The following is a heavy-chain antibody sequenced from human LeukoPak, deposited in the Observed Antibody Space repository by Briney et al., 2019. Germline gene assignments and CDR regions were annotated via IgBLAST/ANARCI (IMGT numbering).Heavy chain of an antibody. V-gene: IGHV3-7*01. Sequence: GGSLRLSCAASGFTFSSYWMSWVRQAPGKGLECVANINQDGSEKYYVDSVKGRFTISRDNGKNSLYLRMNSLRAEDTAVYYCARAGLLWFGESKFDYWGQGTLVTVSS. CDR2: INQDGSEK. J-gene: IGHJ4*02. D-gene: IGHD3-10*01. CDR3: ARAGLLWFGESKFDY. CDR1: GFTFSSYW.